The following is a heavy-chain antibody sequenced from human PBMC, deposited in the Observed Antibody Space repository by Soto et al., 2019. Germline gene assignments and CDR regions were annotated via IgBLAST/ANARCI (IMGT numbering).Heavy chain of an antibody. CDR1: GGSISSSSYY. J-gene: IGHJ4*02. D-gene: IGHD2-2*01. V-gene: IGHV4-39*01. CDR3: AAQDEITKGAISYFDY. Sequence: SETLSLTCTVSGGSISSSSYYWGWIRQPPGKGLEWIGSIYYSGSTYYNPSLKSRVTISVDTSKNQFSLKLSSVTAADTAVYYCAAQDEITKGAISYFDYWGQGTLVTVSS. CDR2: IYYSGST.